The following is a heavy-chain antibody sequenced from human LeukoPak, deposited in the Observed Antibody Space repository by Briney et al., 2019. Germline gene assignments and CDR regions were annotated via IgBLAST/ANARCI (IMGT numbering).Heavy chain of an antibody. V-gene: IGHV3-23*01. CDR1: GFTFSSYA. Sequence: HPGGSLRLSCAAPGFTFSSYAMSWVRQAPGKGLEWVSAISGSGGSTYYADSVKGRFTISRDNSKNTLYLQMNSLRAEDTAVYYCAKLGGYSSSWSYYYYYMDVWGKGTTVTVS. J-gene: IGHJ6*03. CDR2: ISGSGGST. CDR3: AKLGGYSSSWSYYYYYMDV. D-gene: IGHD6-13*01.